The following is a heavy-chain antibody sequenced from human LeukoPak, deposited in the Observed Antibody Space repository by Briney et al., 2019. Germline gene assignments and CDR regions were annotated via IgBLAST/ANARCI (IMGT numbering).Heavy chain of an antibody. J-gene: IGHJ4*02. CDR2: ISSSGSTI. V-gene: IGHV3-48*03. D-gene: IGHD5-24*01. CDR1: GFTFSSYE. CDR3: ASSERWLQLCFDY. Sequence: GGSLRLSCAASGFTFSSYEMNGVRQAPGKGLEWVSYISSSGSTIYYADSVKGRFTISRDNAKNSLYLQMNSLRAEDTAVYYCASSERWLQLCFDYWGQGTLVTVSS.